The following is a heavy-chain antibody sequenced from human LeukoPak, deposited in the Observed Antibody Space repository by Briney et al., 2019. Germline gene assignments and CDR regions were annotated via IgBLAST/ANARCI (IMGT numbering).Heavy chain of an antibody. V-gene: IGHV3-48*01. Sequence: GGSLRLSCAASGFTFSSYSMNWVRQAPGKGLEWVSYISSSSSTIYYADSVKGRFTISRDNAKNSLYLQMNSLRAEDTAVYYCATPPTVTRNYWGQGTLVTVSS. CDR3: ATPPTVTRNY. J-gene: IGHJ4*02. CDR1: GFTFSSYS. CDR2: ISSSSSTI. D-gene: IGHD4-17*01.